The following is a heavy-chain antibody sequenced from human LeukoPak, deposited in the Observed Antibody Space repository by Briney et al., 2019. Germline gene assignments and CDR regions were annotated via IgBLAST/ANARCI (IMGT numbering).Heavy chain of an antibody. J-gene: IGHJ6*03. CDR3: AKDLTTVVTRYYYYYMDV. D-gene: IGHD4-23*01. CDR2: IRYDGSNK. Sequence: GGSLRLSCAASGFTFSSYGMHWVRQAPGKGLEWVAFIRYDGSNKYYADSVKGRFTISRDNSKNTLYLQMNSLRAEDTAVYYCAKDLTTVVTRYYYYYMDVWGKGTTVTVSS. CDR1: GFTFSSYG. V-gene: IGHV3-30*02.